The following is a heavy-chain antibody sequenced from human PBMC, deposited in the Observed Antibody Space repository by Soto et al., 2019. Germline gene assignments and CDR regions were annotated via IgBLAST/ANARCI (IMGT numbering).Heavy chain of an antibody. V-gene: IGHV3-30-3*01. CDR1: GFIFSTYS. CDR2: ISLDGVQK. J-gene: IGHJ1*01. CDR3: ATPYYFNH. Sequence: PGGSLRLSCAASGFIFSTYSMHWVRQAPGKGLEWMAVISLDGVQKFYADSVRCRFTVSRDNSRNTLYLEMNNLRVDDTAVYYCATPYYFNHWGPGTLVTVSS. D-gene: IGHD3-16*01.